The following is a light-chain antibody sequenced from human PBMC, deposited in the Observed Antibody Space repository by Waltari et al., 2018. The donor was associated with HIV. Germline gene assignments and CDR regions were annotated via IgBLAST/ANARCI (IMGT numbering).Light chain of an antibody. CDR1: SSNIGANS. CDR2: NND. V-gene: IGLV1-44*01. CDR3: AAWDDSLNAYV. J-gene: IGLJ1*01. Sequence: QSVLTQPSSASGPPGQWVTISCSGSSSNIGANSVAWYQHLPGTAPKLLIYNNDLRPSGGPDRFSGSKSGTSASLVISGLQSELETDYYCAAWDDSLNAYVFGSGTRVTVL.